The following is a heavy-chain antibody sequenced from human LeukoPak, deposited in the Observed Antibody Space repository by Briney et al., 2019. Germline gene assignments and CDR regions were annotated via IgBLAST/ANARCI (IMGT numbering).Heavy chain of an antibody. CDR1: GGSISSYY. V-gene: IGHV4-4*07. Sequence: SETLSLTCTVSGGSISSYYWSWVRQPAGKGLEWVGRIYTSGSTNYNPSLKSRVTISVDTSKNQFSLKLSSVTAADTAVYYCARLYSSSWYGYYYYYMDVWGKGTTVTISS. D-gene: IGHD6-13*01. J-gene: IGHJ6*03. CDR3: ARLYSSSWYGYYYYYMDV. CDR2: IYTSGST.